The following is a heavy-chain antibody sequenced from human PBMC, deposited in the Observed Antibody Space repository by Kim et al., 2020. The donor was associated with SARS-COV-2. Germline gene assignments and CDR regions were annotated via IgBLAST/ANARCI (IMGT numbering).Heavy chain of an antibody. Sequence: ASVKVSCKTSGHIFTRDSIHWVRQAPGQGLEWMGGIYCGNGNTIYSQKFQGRVTFTTDTSASTAYMELSFLRSEDSAVYYCLGGFYFDYWGQGTLVTVSS. CDR3: LGGFYFDY. J-gene: IGHJ4*02. V-gene: IGHV1-3*01. CDR1: GHIFTRDS. D-gene: IGHD3-16*01. CDR2: IYCGNGNT.